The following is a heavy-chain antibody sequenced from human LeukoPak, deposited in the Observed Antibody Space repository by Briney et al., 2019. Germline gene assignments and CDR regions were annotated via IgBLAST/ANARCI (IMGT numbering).Heavy chain of an antibody. CDR3: AKDPVLLWFGELPYYFDY. V-gene: IGHV3-23*01. D-gene: IGHD3-10*01. CDR2: ISGSGGST. J-gene: IGHJ4*02. CDR1: GFTFSSYA. Sequence: QTGGSLRLSCAASGFTFSSYAISSVRQAPGKGLEWVSAISGSGGSTYYADSVKGRFTISRDNSKNTLHLQMNSLRAEDTAVYYCAKDPVLLWFGELPYYFDYWGQGTLVTVSS.